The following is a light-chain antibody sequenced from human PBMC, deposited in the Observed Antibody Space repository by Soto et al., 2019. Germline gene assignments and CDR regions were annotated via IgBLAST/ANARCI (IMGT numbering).Light chain of an antibody. CDR2: GAS. J-gene: IGKJ3*01. V-gene: IGKV3-20*01. CDR1: QSVSSSY. Sequence: EIVLTQSPGTLSLSPGERATLSCRASQSVSSSYVAWYQQKPGQAPRLLIYGASSRATGIPDRLSGSGSGTDFTLTISRLEPEDFAVYYCQQYGSSPLFTFGPGTKVDIK. CDR3: QQYGSSPLFT.